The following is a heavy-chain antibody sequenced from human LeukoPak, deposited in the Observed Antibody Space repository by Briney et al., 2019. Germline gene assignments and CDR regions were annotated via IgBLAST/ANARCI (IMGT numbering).Heavy chain of an antibody. D-gene: IGHD3-9*01. Sequence: HGESLNISCKGSGYSFTSYWIGWVRQMPGKGLEWMGIIYPGDSDTRYSPSFQGQVTISADKSISTAYLQWSSLKASDTAMYYCARGVGHDILTGYSYYFDYWGQGTLVTVSS. CDR1: GYSFTSYW. J-gene: IGHJ4*02. V-gene: IGHV5-51*01. CDR3: ARGVGHDILTGYSYYFDY. CDR2: IYPGDSDT.